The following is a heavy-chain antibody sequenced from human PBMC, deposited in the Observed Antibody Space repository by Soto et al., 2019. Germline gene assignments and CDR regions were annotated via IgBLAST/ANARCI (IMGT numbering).Heavy chain of an antibody. CDR3: ARDQGALRLYPNWFDP. CDR2: ISYGGSNK. CDR1: GFTFSSYG. J-gene: IGHJ5*02. D-gene: IGHD3-16*01. V-gene: IGHV3-30*03. Sequence: PGGSLRLSCAASGFTFSSYGMHWVRQAPGKGLEWVAVISYGGSNKYYADSVKGRFTISRDNSKNTLYLQMNSLRAEDTAVYYCARDQGALRLYPNWFDPWGQGTLVTVSS.